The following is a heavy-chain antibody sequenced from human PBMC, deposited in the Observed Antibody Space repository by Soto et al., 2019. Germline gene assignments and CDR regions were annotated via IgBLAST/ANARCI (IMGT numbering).Heavy chain of an antibody. J-gene: IGHJ4*02. V-gene: IGHV4-30-2*01. CDR1: GGSISSGGYS. D-gene: IGHD6-13*01. CDR3: ASSHAGAHITAAVH. CDR2: IYHSGST. Sequence: SETLSLTCTVSGGSISSGGYSWNWIRQPPGKGLEWIGYIYHSGSTYYNPPLKSRVTISVDRSKNQFSLKLSSVTAADTAVYYCASSHAGAHITAAVHWGQGTLVTVSS.